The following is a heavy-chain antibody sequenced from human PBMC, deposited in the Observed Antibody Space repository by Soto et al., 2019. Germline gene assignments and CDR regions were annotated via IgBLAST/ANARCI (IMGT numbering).Heavy chain of an antibody. V-gene: IGHV3-64*01. J-gene: IGHJ3*02. D-gene: IGHD2-15*01. CDR2: ISSNGRST. CDR3: AKVLGSGRYCSGGSCYSSFKAFDI. CDR1: GFTFSTYA. Sequence: GGSLRLSCATSGFTFSTYAMHWVRQAPGKGLEYVSAISSNGRSTYYANSVKGRFTISRDNSKNTLYLQMNSLRAEDTALYYSAKVLGSGRYCSGGSCYSSFKAFDIWGQGTMVTVSS.